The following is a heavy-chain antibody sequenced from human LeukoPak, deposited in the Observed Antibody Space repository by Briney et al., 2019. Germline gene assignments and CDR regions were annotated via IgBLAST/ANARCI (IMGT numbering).Heavy chain of an antibody. D-gene: IGHD1-20*01. V-gene: IGHV4-39*01. Sequence: PSETLSLTCTVPGGSISSSSYYWGWIRQPPGKGLEWIGSIYYIGSTYYNPSLESRVTISVDTSKNQFSLRLSSVTAADTAVYYCARHLKLTGYWYFDLWGRGTLVTVSS. J-gene: IGHJ2*01. CDR1: GGSISSSSYY. CDR2: IYYIGST. CDR3: ARHLKLTGYWYFDL.